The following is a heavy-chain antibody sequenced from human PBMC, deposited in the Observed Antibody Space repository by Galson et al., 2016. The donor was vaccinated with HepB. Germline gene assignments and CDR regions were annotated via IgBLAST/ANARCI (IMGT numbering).Heavy chain of an antibody. D-gene: IGHD6-13*01. CDR3: ATDPGTTTWKNYFEY. J-gene: IGHJ4*02. V-gene: IGHV3-33*01. Sequence: SLRLSCAASGFTFSNSGMHWIRQAPGRGLEWLAVLWYDGIRDYYADSVKVRFTISRDNSENTLYLQMDSLRAEDTAIYYCATDPGTTTWKNYFEYWGQGTLVTVS. CDR1: GFTFSNSG. CDR2: LWYDGIRD.